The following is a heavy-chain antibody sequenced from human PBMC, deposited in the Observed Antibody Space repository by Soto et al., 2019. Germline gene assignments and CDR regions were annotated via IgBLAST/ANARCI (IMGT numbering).Heavy chain of an antibody. CDR2: IIPILDIA. V-gene: IGHV1-69*08. CDR1: GGTFRSYT. CDR3: ARDLTAVDDS. Sequence: QVQLVQSGAEVKKPGSSVKVSCKASGGTFRSYTISWVRQAPGQGLEWMGRIIPILDIANYAPKFQGRVTFTADKSTSTAYMELSSLRSEDTAVYYCARDLTAVDDSWGQGTLVTVSS. D-gene: IGHD5-18*01. J-gene: IGHJ4*02.